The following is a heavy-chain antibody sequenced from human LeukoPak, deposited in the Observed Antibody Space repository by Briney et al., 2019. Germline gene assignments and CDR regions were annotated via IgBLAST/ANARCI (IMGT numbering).Heavy chain of an antibody. J-gene: IGHJ4*01. CDR2: IRQDASER. CDR3: VRDKGSLRWKYLTPEY. CDR1: GFIFSDYW. D-gene: IGHD3-9*01. Sequence: GGSLRLSCAASGFIFSDYWMSWVRQPRGKGLEWVANIRQDASERYYGDSVKGRFAISRDNTKNSLYLQMNSLRAEDTAVYYCVRDKGSLRWKYLTPEYWGHGTLVTVSS. V-gene: IGHV3-7*01.